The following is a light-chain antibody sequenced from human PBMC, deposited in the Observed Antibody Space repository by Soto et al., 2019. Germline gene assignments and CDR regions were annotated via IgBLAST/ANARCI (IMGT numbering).Light chain of an antibody. CDR1: QGIRNW. CDR2: AAS. V-gene: IGKV1-12*01. CDR3: QQSNSFPLT. J-gene: IGKJ4*01. Sequence: DIQITQPPSSVSASVRDRVVVTRRATQGIRNWLAWYQQNQGXXPXVXXYAASSLQSGGPSSFSGSGSGTAFTPTISSLQPEDSATYYGQQSNSFPLTFGGGTKVDIK.